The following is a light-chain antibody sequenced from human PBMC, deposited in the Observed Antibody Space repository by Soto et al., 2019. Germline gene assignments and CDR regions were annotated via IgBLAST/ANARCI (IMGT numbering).Light chain of an antibody. Sequence: EIVMTQSPASLSVSPGERATLSCRASQSVSSNLAWYLQKPGQAPRLLIYGASTRATGIPARFSGSGSGTEFTLTISSLQSEDFAVYYCQQYNNWPPMTFGQGTKVDIK. CDR3: QQYNNWPPMT. J-gene: IGKJ1*01. V-gene: IGKV3-15*01. CDR2: GAS. CDR1: QSVSSN.